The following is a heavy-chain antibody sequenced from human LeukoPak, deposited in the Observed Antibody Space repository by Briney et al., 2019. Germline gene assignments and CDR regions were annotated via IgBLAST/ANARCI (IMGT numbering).Heavy chain of an antibody. V-gene: IGHV3-23*01. D-gene: IGHD3-22*01. CDR3: AKDYTSHYYDSTGRPRGYFQH. J-gene: IGHJ1*01. CDR2: ISGSGGST. CDR1: GFTFSSYA. Sequence: GGSLRPSCAASGFTFSSYAMSWVRQAPGKGLEWVSAISGSGGSTYYAYSVKGRFTISRDNSKNTLYLQMNSLRAEDTAVYYCAKDYTSHYYDSTGRPRGYFQHWGQGTLVTVSS.